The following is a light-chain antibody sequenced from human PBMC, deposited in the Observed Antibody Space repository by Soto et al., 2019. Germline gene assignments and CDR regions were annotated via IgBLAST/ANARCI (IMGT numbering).Light chain of an antibody. CDR1: QSVSNN. V-gene: IGKV3-15*01. CDR3: QQYGSSPPT. CDR2: GAS. Sequence: EILMTQSPATLSVSPGDRATLSCRASQSVSNNLAWYQQRPGQAPRLLIYGASTRATGIPARFSGSGSGTEFTLTISSLQSEDFALYYCQQYGSSPPTFGQGTKV. J-gene: IGKJ1*01.